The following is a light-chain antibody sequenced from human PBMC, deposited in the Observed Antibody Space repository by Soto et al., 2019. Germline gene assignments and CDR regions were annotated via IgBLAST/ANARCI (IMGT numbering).Light chain of an antibody. Sequence: QSVLTQPASVSAAPGQKVTISCSGSSSNIGNNYVSWYQQLPGTAPKLLIYENNKRPSGIPDRFSGSKSGTSATLGITGLQTGDEADYYCGTWDSSLNAGVFGTVTKVTVL. CDR3: GTWDSSLNAGV. V-gene: IGLV1-51*02. CDR1: SSNIGNNY. J-gene: IGLJ1*01. CDR2: ENN.